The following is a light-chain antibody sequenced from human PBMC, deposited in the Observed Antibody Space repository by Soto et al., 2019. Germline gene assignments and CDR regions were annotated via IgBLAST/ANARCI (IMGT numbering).Light chain of an antibody. J-gene: IGLJ2*01. CDR2: DNN. CDR1: SSNIGNNY. V-gene: IGLV1-51*01. Sequence: QSVLTQPPSVSAAPGQKVTISCSGSSSNIGNNYVSWYQQFPGTAPKLLIYDNNKRPSGIPDRFSGSKSGTSATLGITGLQTGDEVDYYCGTWDSSLSAVVFGGGTKVTVL. CDR3: GTWDSSLSAVV.